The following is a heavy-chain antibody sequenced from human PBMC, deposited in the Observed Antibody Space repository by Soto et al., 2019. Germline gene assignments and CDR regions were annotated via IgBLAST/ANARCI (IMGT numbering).Heavy chain of an antibody. CDR3: RTQWLD. J-gene: IGHJ4*02. CDR2: IKKKTDGGTT. Sequence: PGGSLRLSCADSGFTFGDAWMSWVRQAPGKGLAWVSLIKKKTDGGTTDYAAPVKGRFTISRDDSKNTLYLQMSSLKTEDTAVYYCRTQWLDWGQGTLVTVSS. D-gene: IGHD6-19*01. V-gene: IGHV3-15*01. CDR1: GFTFGDAW.